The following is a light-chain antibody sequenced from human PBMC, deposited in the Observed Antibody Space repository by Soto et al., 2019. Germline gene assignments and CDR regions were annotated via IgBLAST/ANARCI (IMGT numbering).Light chain of an antibody. Sequence: EIVLTQSPGTLSLSPGERATLSCRASQSVSSSYLAWYQQKPGQAPRLLIYGASSRATGIPDRFSGSGSGTEFTLTISSLQSEDFAVYYCQQYYRWPQTFGQGTKVDNK. J-gene: IGKJ1*01. CDR3: QQYYRWPQT. CDR1: QSVSSSY. CDR2: GAS. V-gene: IGKV3-20*01.